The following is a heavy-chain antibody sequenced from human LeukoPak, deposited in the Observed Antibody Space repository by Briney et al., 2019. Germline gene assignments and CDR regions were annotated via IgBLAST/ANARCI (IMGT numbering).Heavy chain of an antibody. D-gene: IGHD6-19*01. CDR1: GGTFSSYA. J-gene: IGHJ4*02. CDR3: ASSAIAVAGSMADY. V-gene: IGHV1-69*05. CDR2: IIPIFGTA. Sequence: GASVKVSCKASGGTFSSYAISWVRQAPGQGLEWMGGIIPIFGTANYAQKFQGRVTITTDESTSTAYKELSSLRSEDTAVYYCASSAIAVAGSMADYWGQGTLVTVSS.